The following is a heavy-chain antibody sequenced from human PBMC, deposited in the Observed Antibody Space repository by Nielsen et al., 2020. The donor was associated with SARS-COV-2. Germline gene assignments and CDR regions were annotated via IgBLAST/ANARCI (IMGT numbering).Heavy chain of an antibody. CDR2: ISYDGSNK. CDR1: GFTFSSYG. Sequence: LKISCAASGFTFSSYGMHWVRQAPGKGLEWVAVISYDGSNKYYADSVKGRFTISRDNSKNTLYLQMNSLRAEDTAVYYCANLLADYWGQGTLVTVSS. V-gene: IGHV3-30*18. J-gene: IGHJ4*02. CDR3: ANLLADY.